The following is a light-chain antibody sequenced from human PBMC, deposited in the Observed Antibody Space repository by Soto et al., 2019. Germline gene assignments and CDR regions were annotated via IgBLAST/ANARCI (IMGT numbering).Light chain of an antibody. CDR1: SSDVGGYNY. CDR2: DVS. CDR3: CSDAGSYTFV. Sequence: QSALTQPRSVSGSPGQSVTISCTGTSSDVGGYNYVSWYQQHPGKAPKLMIYDVSKRPSGVPDRFSGSKSGNTASRTISGLQAEDDADYYCCSDAGSYTFVFGGGTKLTVL. J-gene: IGLJ2*01. V-gene: IGLV2-11*01.